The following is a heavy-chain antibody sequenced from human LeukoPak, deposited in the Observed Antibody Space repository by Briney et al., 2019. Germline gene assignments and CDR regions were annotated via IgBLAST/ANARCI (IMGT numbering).Heavy chain of an antibody. CDR1: GFIFSYYA. J-gene: IGHJ4*02. Sequence: GGSLRLSCAASGFIFSYYAMHWVRQARGEGVEYVSGISTDGGSTFYAESVQGRFTISRDNSKNTVYLQLGSLRADDMAVYYCARDSGSGYRQFDCWGQGTLVTVSS. CDR3: ARDSGSGYRQFDC. CDR2: ISTDGGST. V-gene: IGHV3-64*02. D-gene: IGHD3-3*01.